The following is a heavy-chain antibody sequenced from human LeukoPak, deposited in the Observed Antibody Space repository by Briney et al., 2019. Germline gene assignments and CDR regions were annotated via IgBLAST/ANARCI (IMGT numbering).Heavy chain of an antibody. CDR2: IYYSGST. J-gene: IGHJ3*02. CDR3: ARVGSGWYQDAFDI. Sequence: SSETLSLTCAVYGGSFSGYYWGWIRQPPGKGLEWIGSIYYSGSTYYNPSLKSRVTISVDTSKNQFSLKLSSVTAADTAVYYCARVGSGWYQDAFDIWGQGTMVTVSS. CDR1: GGSFSGYY. D-gene: IGHD6-19*01. V-gene: IGHV4-34*01.